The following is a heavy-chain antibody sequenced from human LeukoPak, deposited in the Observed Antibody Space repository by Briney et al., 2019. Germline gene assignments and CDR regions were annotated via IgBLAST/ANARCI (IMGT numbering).Heavy chain of an antibody. Sequence: PGGSLRLSCEGSGYRFSEHAMTWFRQAPGKAPEWVAFIRANAYGGTTLYAASVEGRFTVSRDDSNSVAYLQMNSVKSEDTATYYCTRDPIRGWRYSDHWGQGALVTVSS. J-gene: IGHJ4*02. D-gene: IGHD3-10*01. CDR1: GYRFSEHA. V-gene: IGHV3-49*03. CDR2: IRANAYGGTT. CDR3: TRDPIRGWRYSDH.